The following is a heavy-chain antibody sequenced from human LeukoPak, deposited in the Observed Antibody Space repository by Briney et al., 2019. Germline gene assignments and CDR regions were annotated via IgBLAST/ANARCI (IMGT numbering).Heavy chain of an antibody. CDR3: ANLYGGNSGIWY. CDR2: ISYDGSNK. CDR1: GFTFSSYG. V-gene: IGHV3-30*18. D-gene: IGHD4-23*01. Sequence: PGRSLRLSCAASGFTFSSYGMHWVHQAPGKGLEWVAVISYDGSNKYYADSVKGRFTISRDNSKNTLYLQMNSLRAEDTAVYYCANLYGGNSGIWYWGQGTLVTVSS. J-gene: IGHJ4*02.